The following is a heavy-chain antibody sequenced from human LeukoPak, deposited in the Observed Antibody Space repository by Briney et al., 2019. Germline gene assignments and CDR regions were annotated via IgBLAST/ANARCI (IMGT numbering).Heavy chain of an antibody. CDR2: INQDGTEK. V-gene: IGHV3-7*04. CDR3: VRGDWYLDS. J-gene: IGHJ4*02. CDR1: GVNFSDSR. Sequence: GGSLRLSCATSGVNFSDSRMTWVRQAPGIGLQWVANINQDGTEKHFLDSVEGRFTISRDNAKNSLYLQMNTPRPQDTALYFCVRGDWYLDSWGQGTLVTVSS. D-gene: IGHD2-21*01.